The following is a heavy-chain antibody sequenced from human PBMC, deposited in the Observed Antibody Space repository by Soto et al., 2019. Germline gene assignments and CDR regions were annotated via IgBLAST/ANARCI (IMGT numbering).Heavy chain of an antibody. Sequence: ESLKISCNGSGYNFAGYWIAWVRQMPGKGLELMGIIYPSDSDTRYRPSFQGQVTISADKSISSAYLQWSSLRASDTAMYYCARGGVSTRTFDYWGQGTPVTVSS. V-gene: IGHV5-51*01. J-gene: IGHJ4*02. CDR2: IYPSDSDT. D-gene: IGHD3-3*01. CDR3: ARGGVSTRTFDY. CDR1: GYNFAGYW.